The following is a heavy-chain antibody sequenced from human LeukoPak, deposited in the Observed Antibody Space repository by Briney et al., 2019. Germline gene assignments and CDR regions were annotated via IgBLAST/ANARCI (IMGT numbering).Heavy chain of an antibody. V-gene: IGHV1-69*05. CDR1: GGTFSSYE. J-gene: IGHJ4*02. CDR2: TIPMFGTA. D-gene: IGHD6-19*01. Sequence: SVKVSCKASGGTFSSYEISWVRQAPGQGLEWMGGTIPMFGTAKYAQKFQGRVTITTDKSTSTAYMELSSLRSEDTAVYYCARDPHEFSSGWSQFDNWGQGTLVTVSS. CDR3: ARDPHEFSSGWSQFDN.